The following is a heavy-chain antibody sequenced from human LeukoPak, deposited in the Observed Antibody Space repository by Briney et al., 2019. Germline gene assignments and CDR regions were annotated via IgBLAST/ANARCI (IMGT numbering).Heavy chain of an antibody. J-gene: IGHJ4*02. CDR3: SATNIAVAGTFDY. V-gene: IGHV3-53*01. CDR2: IYSGGST. CDR1: GFTVSSNY. Sequence: GSLRLSCAASGFTVSSNYMSWVRQAPGKGLEWVSVIYSGGSTYYADSVKGRFTISRDNSKNTLYLQMNSLRAEDTAVYYCSATNIAVAGTFDYWGQGTLVTVTS. D-gene: IGHD6-19*01.